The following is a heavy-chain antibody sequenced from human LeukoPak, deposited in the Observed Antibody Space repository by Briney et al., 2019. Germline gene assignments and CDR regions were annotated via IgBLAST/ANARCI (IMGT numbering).Heavy chain of an antibody. CDR1: GYTFTSYY. J-gene: IGHJ4*02. Sequence: GASVKVSCKASGYTFTSYYMHWVRQGPGQGLEWMGWINPNSGDTNYQGRGTMTRDTSISTAYMELSRLRSDDTAVYYCARVRYRLAETYIDYWGQGTLVTVSS. CDR3: ARVRYRLAETYIDY. CDR2: INPNSGDT. D-gene: IGHD3-16*01. V-gene: IGHV1-2*02.